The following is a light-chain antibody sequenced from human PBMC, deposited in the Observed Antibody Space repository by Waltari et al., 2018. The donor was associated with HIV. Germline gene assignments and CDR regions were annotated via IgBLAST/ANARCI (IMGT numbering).Light chain of an antibody. CDR3: QSYDISLSGWV. CDR1: SSNIGAGYD. Sequence: QSVLTQPPSVSGAPGPRVTISCTGSSSNIGAGYDVHWYQQVPGTAPKVLIYGNTYRPSGVPDRFSGSKSGSSASLLIPGLQAEDDADYYCQSYDISLSGWVFGGGTKLTVL. J-gene: IGLJ3*02. CDR2: GNT. V-gene: IGLV1-40*01.